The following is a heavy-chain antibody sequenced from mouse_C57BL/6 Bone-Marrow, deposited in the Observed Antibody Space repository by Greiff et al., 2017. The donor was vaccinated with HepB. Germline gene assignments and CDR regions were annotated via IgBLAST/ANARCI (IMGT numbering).Heavy chain of an antibody. CDR1: GFSLTSYG. CDR2: IWSGGST. V-gene: IGHV2-5*01. Sequence: VQLQQSGPGLVQPSQSLSITCTVSGFSLTSYGVHWVRQSPGKGLEWLGVIWSGGSTDYNAAFMYRLSNTKDNSKSQVFFKVNSLQTDDTAIYYCAKEGYGNYGFAYWGQGTLVTVSA. D-gene: IGHD2-1*01. CDR3: AKEGYGNYGFAY. J-gene: IGHJ3*01.